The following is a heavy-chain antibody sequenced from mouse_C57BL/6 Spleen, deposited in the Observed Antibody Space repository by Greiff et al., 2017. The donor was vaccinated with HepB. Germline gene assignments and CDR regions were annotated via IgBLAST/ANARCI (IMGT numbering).Heavy chain of an antibody. V-gene: IGHV3-6*01. CDR2: ISYDGSN. J-gene: IGHJ4*01. CDR3: ARDRAYYSNYEDAMDY. Sequence: EVQLQQSGPGLVKPSQSLSLTCSVTGYSITSGYYWNWIRQFPGNKLEWMGYISYDGSNNYNPSLKNRISITRDTSKNQFFLKLNSVTTEDTATYYCARDRAYYSNYEDAMDYWGQGTSVTVSS. D-gene: IGHD2-5*01. CDR1: GYSITSGYY.